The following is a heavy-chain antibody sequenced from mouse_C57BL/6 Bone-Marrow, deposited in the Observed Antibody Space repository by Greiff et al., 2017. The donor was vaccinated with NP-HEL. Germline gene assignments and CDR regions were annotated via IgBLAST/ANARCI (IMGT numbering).Heavy chain of an antibody. D-gene: IGHD1-1*01. CDR3: VRQYYYGSSYAMDY. CDR2: IRSKSNNYAT. J-gene: IGHJ4*01. Sequence: EVKLVESGGGLVQPKGSLKLSCAASGFSFNTYAMNWVRQAPGKGLEWVARIRSKSNNYATYYADSVKDRFTISRDDSESMLYLQMNNLKTEDTAMYYCVRQYYYGSSYAMDYWGQGTSVTVSS. CDR1: GFSFNTYA. V-gene: IGHV10-1*01.